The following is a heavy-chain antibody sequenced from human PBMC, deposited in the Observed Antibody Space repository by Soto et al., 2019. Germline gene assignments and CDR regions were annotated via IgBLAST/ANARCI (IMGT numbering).Heavy chain of an antibody. Sequence: QVQLQESGPGLVKPSGTLSLTCAVSGGSISTSNWWSWVRQPPGKGLEWIGEVYRTGSTNYNPSLESRLTISVDKSKNQFSLKLTSVTAAHTAVCYCARARATIAAAAIFDCWGQGTLVTVSS. CDR3: ARARATIAAAAIFDC. CDR2: VYRTGST. J-gene: IGHJ4*02. V-gene: IGHV4-4*02. CDR1: GGSISTSNW. D-gene: IGHD6-13*01.